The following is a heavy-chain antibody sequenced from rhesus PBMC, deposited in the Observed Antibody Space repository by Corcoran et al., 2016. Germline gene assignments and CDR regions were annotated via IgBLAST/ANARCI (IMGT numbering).Heavy chain of an antibody. J-gene: IGHJ5-2*02. Sequence: QVQLVQSGAEVKKPGASVKLSCKAYGYTFTSYYINWVRQAPGQVLEWMGWINPSNGNTGYAQKCQGRFTMTRDTSTSTAYMELSSLRSEDTAVYYCTRWDTVTTVSLDVWGRGVLVTVSS. CDR1: GYTFTSYY. D-gene: IGHD4-23*01. CDR2: INPSNGNT. CDR3: TRWDTVTTVSLDV. V-gene: IGHV1S9*01.